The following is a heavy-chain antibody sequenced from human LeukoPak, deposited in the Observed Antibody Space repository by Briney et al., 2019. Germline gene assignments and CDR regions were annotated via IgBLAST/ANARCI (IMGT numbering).Heavy chain of an antibody. CDR1: GGTFSSSSFY. J-gene: IGHJ4*02. CDR3: ARGYSSSWVFDC. Sequence: SETLSLTCTVSGGTFSSSSFYWGWIRQPPGKGLEWIGNIYYSGTTYYNPSLKSRVTISLDTSKNQFSLRLTSVTAADTAVYYCARGYSSSWVFDCWGQGTLVTVSS. CDR2: IYYSGTT. D-gene: IGHD6-13*01. V-gene: IGHV4-39*07.